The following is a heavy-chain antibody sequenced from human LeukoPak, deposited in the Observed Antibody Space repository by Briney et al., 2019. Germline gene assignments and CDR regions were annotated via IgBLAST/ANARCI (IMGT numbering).Heavy chain of an antibody. V-gene: IGHV4-59*08. CDR1: GVSISSYY. CDR3: ARHPGRGSSWLDY. Sequence: SETLSLTCTVSGVSISSYYWSWIRQPPGKGLEWIGYIYYSGSTNYNPSLKSRVTISVDTSKNQFSLKLSSVTAADTAVYYCARHPGRGSSWLDYWGQGTLVTVSS. J-gene: IGHJ4*02. D-gene: IGHD6-13*01. CDR2: IYYSGST.